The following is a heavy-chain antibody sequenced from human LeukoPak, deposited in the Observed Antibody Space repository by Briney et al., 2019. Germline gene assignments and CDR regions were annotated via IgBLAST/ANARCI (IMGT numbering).Heavy chain of an antibody. CDR1: GGSISSSSYY. J-gene: IGHJ5*02. Sequence: SETLSLTCTVSGGSISSSSYYWGWIRQPPGKGLEWIGGIYYSGSTYYNPSLKSRVTISVDTSKNQFSLKLSSVTAADTAVYYCARAIGRFSEPTNWFDPWGQGTLVTVSS. D-gene: IGHD3-3*01. CDR3: ARAIGRFSEPTNWFDP. V-gene: IGHV4-39*07. CDR2: IYYSGST.